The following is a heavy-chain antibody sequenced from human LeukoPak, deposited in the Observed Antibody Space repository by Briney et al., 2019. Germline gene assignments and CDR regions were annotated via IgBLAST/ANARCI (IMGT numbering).Heavy chain of an antibody. CDR1: GYTFTSYTSYD. J-gene: IGHJ3*01. CDR2: MNPTGGKT. Sequence: ASVKVSCKASGYTFTSYTSYDINWVRQASGQGLEWMGWMNPTGGKTGYAQMFQGRVTMTWDTSLNTVYMELGGLTSEDTAVYYCARGFYDSSGYSHDAFDVWGQGSMVTVSS. D-gene: IGHD3-22*01. CDR3: ARGFYDSSGYSHDAFDV. V-gene: IGHV1-8*01.